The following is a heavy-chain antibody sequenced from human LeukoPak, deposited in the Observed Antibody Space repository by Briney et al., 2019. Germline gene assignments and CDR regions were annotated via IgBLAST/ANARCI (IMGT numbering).Heavy chain of an antibody. Sequence: SVKVSCKASAGTFSSYAISWVRQAPGQGLEWMGGIIPIFGTANYAQKFQGRVTITADGSTITAYMELSSLRSEDTAVYYCASPIAVADAFDYWGQGTLVTVSS. J-gene: IGHJ4*02. CDR2: IIPIFGTA. V-gene: IGHV1-69*01. CDR3: ASPIAVADAFDY. CDR1: AGTFSSYA. D-gene: IGHD6-19*01.